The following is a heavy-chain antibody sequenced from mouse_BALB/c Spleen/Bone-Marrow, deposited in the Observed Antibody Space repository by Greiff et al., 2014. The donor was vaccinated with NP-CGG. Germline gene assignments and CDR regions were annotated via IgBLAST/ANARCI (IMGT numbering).Heavy chain of an antibody. J-gene: IGHJ2*01. V-gene: IGHV1-61*01. D-gene: IGHD4-1*01. Sequence: QVQLQQSGAELVRPGTSVQLSCKASGYSFTNYWTNWGKQRPGQGLEWIGMIHPSDSESRLNQKFKDKATLTVDKSSTTAYMQLSSPTSEDSAVYYCARGLGEIWGYWGQGTTLTVSS. CDR2: IHPSDSES. CDR1: GYSFTNYW. CDR3: ARGLGEIWGY.